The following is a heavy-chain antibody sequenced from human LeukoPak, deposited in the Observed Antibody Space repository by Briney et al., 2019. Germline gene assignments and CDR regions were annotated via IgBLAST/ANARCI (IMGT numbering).Heavy chain of an antibody. CDR1: GGSISRGGYS. D-gene: IGHD3-10*01. J-gene: IGHJ4*02. CDR3: ARARITMVRGVMVDY. CDR2: IYHSGST. V-gene: IGHV4-30-2*01. Sequence: SETLSLTCAVSGGSISRGGYSWSWIRQPPGKGLEWIGYIYHSGSTYYNPSLKSRVTISVDRSKNQFSLELSSVTAADTAVYYCARARITMVRGVMVDYWGQGTLVTVSS.